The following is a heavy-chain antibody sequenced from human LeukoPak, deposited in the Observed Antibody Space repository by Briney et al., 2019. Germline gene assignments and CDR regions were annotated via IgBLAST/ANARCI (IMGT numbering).Heavy chain of an antibody. V-gene: IGHV4-61*02. D-gene: IGHD5-18*01. CDR3: AREGAAMAYYMDV. CDR2: IYTSGST. CDR1: GASISSGEYY. Sequence: PSETLSLTCTVSGASISSGEYYWSWIRQPAGKGLEWIGRIYTSGSTNYNPSLKSRVTISVDTSKNQFSLKLSSVTAADTAVYYCAREGAAMAYYMDVWGKGTTVTVSS. J-gene: IGHJ6*03.